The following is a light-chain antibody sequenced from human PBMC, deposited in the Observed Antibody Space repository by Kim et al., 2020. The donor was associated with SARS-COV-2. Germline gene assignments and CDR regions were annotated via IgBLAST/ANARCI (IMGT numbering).Light chain of an antibody. CDR1: NIGRGT. Sequence: SYELTQPPSVSVAPGKTARITCGGNNIGRGTVHWYQQKPGQAPVLVVYDNSDRPSGIPERFSGSSAGNTATLTISRVGAGDEADYFCQVWDNSDDPVVFGGGTQLTVL. J-gene: IGLJ2*01. CDR3: QVWDNSDDPVV. V-gene: IGLV3-21*03. CDR2: DNS.